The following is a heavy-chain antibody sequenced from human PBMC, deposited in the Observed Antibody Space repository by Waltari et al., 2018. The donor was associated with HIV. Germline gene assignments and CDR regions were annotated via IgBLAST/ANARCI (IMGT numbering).Heavy chain of an antibody. CDR1: GLPFSNFG. CDR3: AKEGSELLQFGYYFDY. V-gene: IGHV3-30*18. J-gene: IGHJ4*02. CDR2: ISFDGRNE. Sequence: QVQLVEPGGGVVQHGESLRLTCPAPGLPFSNFGLPWVRQAPGKGLDWVAFISFDGRNEYYADSVKGRFTISRDNSKNTVYLQMNSLRADDTVVYYCAKEGSELLQFGYYFDYWGQGTLVTVSS. D-gene: IGHD1-26*01.